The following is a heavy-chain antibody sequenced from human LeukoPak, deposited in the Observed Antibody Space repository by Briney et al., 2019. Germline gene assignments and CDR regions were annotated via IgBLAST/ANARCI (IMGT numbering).Heavy chain of an antibody. J-gene: IGHJ4*02. CDR1: GFTFSSYS. CDR2: ITGGSTTI. CDR3: ARDYSTVTTFFDY. Sequence: GGSLRLSCVGSGFTFSSYSMNWVRQAPGKGLEWVSYITGGSTTIYYADSVKGRFTISRDNAKNSLYLQMNSLRAEDTAVYYCARDYSTVTTFFDYWGQGTLVTVSS. D-gene: IGHD4-17*01. V-gene: IGHV3-48*01.